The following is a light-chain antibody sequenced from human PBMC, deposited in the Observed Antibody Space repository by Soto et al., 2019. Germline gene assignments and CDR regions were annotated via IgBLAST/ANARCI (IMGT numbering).Light chain of an antibody. J-gene: IGKJ1*01. Sequence: DIQMTQSPSTLCASVGDRVTITCRASESISRWLALYQQKPGTATQLMIDKASSSESGLPSRFSGSGSVKDFTLAITRLQHEDFATYYCLQNYNFSWTFGQGTKVDIK. CDR2: KAS. V-gene: IGKV1-5*03. CDR1: ESISRW. CDR3: LQNYNFSWT.